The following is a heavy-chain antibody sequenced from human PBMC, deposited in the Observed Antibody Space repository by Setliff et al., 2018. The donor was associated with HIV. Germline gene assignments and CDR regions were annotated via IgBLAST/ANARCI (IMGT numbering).Heavy chain of an antibody. V-gene: IGHV4-34*01. CDR1: GGSFSGYY. J-gene: IGHJ3*02. Sequence: PSETLSLTCAVYGGSFSGYYWSWIRQPPGKGLEWIGEINHSGSTNYNPPLKSRVTISVDTSKNQFSLKLSSVTAADTAVYYCARRGGYTYYYDSSGYHRGPNDAFDIWGQGTMVTVSS. D-gene: IGHD3-22*01. CDR3: ARRGGYTYYYDSSGYHRGPNDAFDI. CDR2: INHSGST.